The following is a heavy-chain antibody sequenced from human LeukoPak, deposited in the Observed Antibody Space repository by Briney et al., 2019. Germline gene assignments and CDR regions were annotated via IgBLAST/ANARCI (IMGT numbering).Heavy chain of an antibody. CDR2: IYYSGNT. V-gene: IGHV4-39*07. Sequence: SETLSLTCTVSGGSISSSSFYWGWIRQSRGKGLEWIGSIYYSGNTYYNPSLKSRVTISVDTSKNQFSLKLSSVTAADTAVYYCARVPGYSSSWYDYYYYYYMDVWGKGTTVTVSS. D-gene: IGHD6-13*01. J-gene: IGHJ6*03. CDR3: ARVPGYSSSWYDYYYYYYMDV. CDR1: GGSISSSSFY.